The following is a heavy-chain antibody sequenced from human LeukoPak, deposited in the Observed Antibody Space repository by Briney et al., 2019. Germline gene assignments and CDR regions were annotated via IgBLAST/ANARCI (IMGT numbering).Heavy chain of an antibody. CDR3: VRDPHALDY. CDR2: IRSSGSAI. V-gene: IGHV3-48*01. D-gene: IGHD2-8*01. J-gene: IGHJ4*02. Sequence: GGSLRLSCATSGFTFSSYSMNWVRQAPGKGLEWVSYIRSSGSAIYYADSVEGRFTISRDNAENSLYLQMNSLRVEDTAVYYCVRDPHALDYWGQGTLVTVSS. CDR1: GFTFSSYS.